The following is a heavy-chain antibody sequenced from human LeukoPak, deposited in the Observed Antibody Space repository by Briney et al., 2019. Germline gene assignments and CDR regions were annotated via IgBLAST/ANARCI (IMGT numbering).Heavy chain of an antibody. CDR1: GGSISSSSYY. D-gene: IGHD3-22*01. CDR2: IYYSGST. V-gene: IGHV4-39*01. J-gene: IGHJ4*02. Sequence: SETLSLTCTVSGGSISSSSYYWGWIRQPPGKGLEWIGSIYYSGSTYYNPSLKSRVTIPVDTSKNQFSLKLSSVTAADTAVYYCASSRVYYYDSSGYYYRFDYWGQGTLVTVSS. CDR3: ASSRVYYYDSSGYYYRFDY.